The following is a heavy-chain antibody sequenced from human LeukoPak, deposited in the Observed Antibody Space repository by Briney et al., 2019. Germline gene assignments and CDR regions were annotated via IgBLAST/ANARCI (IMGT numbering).Heavy chain of an antibody. V-gene: IGHV4-59*01. J-gene: IGHJ4*02. CDR2: IYYSGST. Sequence: SETLSLTCTVSGGSISSYYWSWIRQPPGKGLGWIGYIYYSGSTNYNPSLKSRVTISVDTSKNQFSLKLSSVTAADTAVYYCARQIAAAGTPYDYWGQGTLVTVSS. CDR1: GGSISSYY. D-gene: IGHD6-13*01. CDR3: ARQIAAAGTPYDY.